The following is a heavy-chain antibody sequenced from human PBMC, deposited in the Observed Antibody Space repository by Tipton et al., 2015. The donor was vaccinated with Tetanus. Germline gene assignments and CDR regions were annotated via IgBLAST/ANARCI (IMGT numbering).Heavy chain of an antibody. J-gene: IGHJ4*02. CDR3: ATYRSGWYIYFDY. Sequence: QLVQSGAAVKKPGASVKVSCKASGYTFTSYDIHWVRQATGQGLEWMGWMKPSIGNTGYAQKFQGRVTMTRNTSISTAYMELSSLRSEVTAVYYCATYRSGWYIYFDYWGQGTLVTVSS. V-gene: IGHV1-8*01. CDR1: GYTFTSYD. CDR2: MKPSIGNT. D-gene: IGHD6-19*01.